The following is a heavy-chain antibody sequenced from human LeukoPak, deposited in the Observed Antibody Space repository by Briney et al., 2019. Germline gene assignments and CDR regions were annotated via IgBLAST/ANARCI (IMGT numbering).Heavy chain of an antibody. J-gene: IGHJ3*02. CDR2: IKQDGSEK. CDR1: GFTFSSYW. V-gene: IGHV3-7*01. Sequence: GGSLRLSCAASGFTFSSYWMSWVRQAPGKGLEWVANIKQDGSEKYYVDSVKGRFTISRDNSKNTLYLHVNSLRPEDTAVYYCARVAVGGTRAFDIWGQGTMVTVSS. CDR3: ARVAVGGTRAFDI. D-gene: IGHD6-19*01.